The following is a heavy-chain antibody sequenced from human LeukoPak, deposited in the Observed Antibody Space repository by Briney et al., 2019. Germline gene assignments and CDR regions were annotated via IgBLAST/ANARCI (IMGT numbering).Heavy chain of an antibody. V-gene: IGHV4-38-2*02. D-gene: IGHD6-13*01. CDR3: SRGQSISAVAV. J-gene: IGHJ4*02. CDR1: GFSISSGHY. Sequence: SETLSLTCTVSGFSISSGHYWGWTRQPPGKGLEWIASISHSGTTFYNPSLKSRVTISVDTSKNQFSLTVTTVTAADTAVYYCSRGQSISAVAVWGQGTLVTVSS. CDR2: ISHSGTT.